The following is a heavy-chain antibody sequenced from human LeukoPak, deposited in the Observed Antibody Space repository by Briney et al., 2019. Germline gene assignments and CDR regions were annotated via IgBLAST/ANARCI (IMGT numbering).Heavy chain of an antibody. J-gene: IGHJ4*02. CDR1: GFSFNSYW. Sequence: SGGSLRLSCAASGFSFNSYWMTWVRQPPGRGLEWVVNMDPAGTDTYYVDPVKGRFTISRDNAKNLAYLQMNTLRAEDTAVYSCGRFGYVAGIDLWGQGTLVTVSS. CDR2: MDPAGTDT. D-gene: IGHD6-19*01. V-gene: IGHV3-7*01. CDR3: GRFGYVAGIDL.